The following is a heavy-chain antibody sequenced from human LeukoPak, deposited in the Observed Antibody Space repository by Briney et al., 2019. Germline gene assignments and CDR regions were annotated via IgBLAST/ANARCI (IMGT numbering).Heavy chain of an antibody. CDR2: ITHSGNT. V-gene: IGHV4-38-2*01. CDR1: GFTISSTYY. J-gene: IGHJ4*02. CDR3: ARINAPVATFDY. D-gene: IGHD2-21*01. Sequence: SETLSLTCAVTGFTISSTYYGAWIRQTPGKGLEWIATITHSGNTYYISSLESRLTISLDTSKRHFSLRLTSVTAADTAVYYCARINAPVATFDYWGLGTLVAVSS.